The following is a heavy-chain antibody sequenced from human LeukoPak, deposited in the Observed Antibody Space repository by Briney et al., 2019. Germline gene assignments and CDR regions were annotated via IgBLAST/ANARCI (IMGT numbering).Heavy chain of an antibody. J-gene: IGHJ4*02. V-gene: IGHV4-59*01. CDR1: GGSINDYY. CDR2: IYYDGTT. CDR3: ARGGFGSSWYLVSYFDY. Sequence: SETLSLTCTVSGGSINDYYWRWIRQSPGKGLEWIGYIYYDGTTSYNPALKSRVTISVDTSKNQFSLKLSSVTAADTAVYYCARGGFGSSWYLVSYFDYWGQGTLVTVSS. D-gene: IGHD6-13*01.